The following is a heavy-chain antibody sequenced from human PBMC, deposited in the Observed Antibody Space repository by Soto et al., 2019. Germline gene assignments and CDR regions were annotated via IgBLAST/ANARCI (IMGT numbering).Heavy chain of an antibody. Sequence: PSETLSLTCAVSGGSISSSNWWSWVRQPPGKGLEWIGEIYHSGSTNYNPSLKSRVTISVDKSKNQFSLKLSSVTAADTAVYYCARDQWQAAAGYYGMDVWGQWTTVTVSS. CDR3: ARDQWQAAAGYYGMDV. D-gene: IGHD6-13*01. V-gene: IGHV4-4*02. CDR1: GGSISSSNW. J-gene: IGHJ6*02. CDR2: IYHSGST.